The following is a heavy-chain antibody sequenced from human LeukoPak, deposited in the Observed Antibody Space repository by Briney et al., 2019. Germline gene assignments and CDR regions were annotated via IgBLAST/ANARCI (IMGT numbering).Heavy chain of an antibody. D-gene: IGHD5-12*01. CDR3: AREGLRYPGYFDY. J-gene: IGHJ4*02. CDR2: IKQDGSEK. CDR1: GFTFSSYW. V-gene: IGHV3-7*01. Sequence: PGGSLRLSCAASGFTFSSYWMSWVRQAPGKGLEWVANIKQDGSEKYYVDSVKGRFTISRDNAKNSLYLQMNSLRTEDTAVYYCAREGLRYPGYFDYWGQGTLVTVSS.